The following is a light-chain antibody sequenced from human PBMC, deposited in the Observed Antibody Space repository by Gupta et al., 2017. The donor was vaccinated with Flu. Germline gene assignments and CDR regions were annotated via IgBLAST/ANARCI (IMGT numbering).Light chain of an antibody. V-gene: IGKV1-39*01. Sequence: GDKVTITCRASQNINTYLSWFQQRTGRAPKLLIYVTSTWQSGVPSRFSGSGSGTDFTLTISSLQPADFATYYCQQSWSTPFTFGEGTRLDI. CDR3: QQSWSTPFT. CDR2: VTS. J-gene: IGKJ5*01. CDR1: QNINTY.